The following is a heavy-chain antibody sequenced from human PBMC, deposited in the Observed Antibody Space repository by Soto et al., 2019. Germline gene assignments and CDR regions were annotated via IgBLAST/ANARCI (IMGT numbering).Heavy chain of an antibody. CDR1: GGSFSGYY. D-gene: IGHD2-2*01. CDR3: AREIVGGDIVVVPAATNYYYYYYMDV. J-gene: IGHJ6*03. CDR2: INHSGST. Sequence: SETLSLTCAVYGGSFSGYYWSWIRQPPGKGLEWIGEINHSGSTNYNPSLKSGVTISVDTSKNQFSLKPSSVTAADTAVYYCAREIVGGDIVVVPAATNYYYYYYMDVWGKGTTVTVSS. V-gene: IGHV4-34*01.